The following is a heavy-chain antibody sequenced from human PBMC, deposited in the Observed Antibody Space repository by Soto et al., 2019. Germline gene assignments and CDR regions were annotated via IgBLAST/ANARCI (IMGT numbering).Heavy chain of an antibody. Sequence: SETLSLTCTVSGGSISSGGYYWSWIRQHPGKGLEWIGYIYYSGSTYYNPSLKSRVTISVDTSKNQFSLKLSSVTAADTAVYYCARGGIAAAEDPDWFDPWGQGTXVTVSS. CDR3: ARGGIAAAEDPDWFDP. D-gene: IGHD6-13*01. CDR2: IYYSGST. V-gene: IGHV4-31*03. J-gene: IGHJ5*02. CDR1: GGSISSGGYY.